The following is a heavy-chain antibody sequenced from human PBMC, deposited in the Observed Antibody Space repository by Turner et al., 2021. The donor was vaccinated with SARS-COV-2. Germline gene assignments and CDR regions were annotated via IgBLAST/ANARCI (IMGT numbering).Heavy chain of an antibody. V-gene: IGHV3-23*01. J-gene: IGHJ6*02. CDR3: AKDQRGYSGYDDPYYYYGMDV. CDR1: GFIFSNNA. Sequence: EEQLLESGGGLVQPVGSLRVSCAASGFIFSNNAMSWVRQAAGKGLEWVSTISGGGGSAYYEDSVKGRFTITRDNSKDTLFLQMNSLRAEDTAVYYCAKDQRGYSGYDDPYYYYGMDVWGQGTTVTVS. CDR2: ISGGGGSA. D-gene: IGHD5-12*01.